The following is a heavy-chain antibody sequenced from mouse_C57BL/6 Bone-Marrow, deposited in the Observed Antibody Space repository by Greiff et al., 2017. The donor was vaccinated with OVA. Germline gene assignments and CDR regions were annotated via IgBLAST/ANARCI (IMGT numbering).Heavy chain of an antibody. Sequence: EVHLVESGGGLVQPGGSLKLSCAASGFTFSDYGMAWVRQAPRKGPEWVAFISNLAYSIYYADTVTGRFTISRENAKNTLYLEMSSLRSEDTAMYYCARQRGQLRPMDYWGQGTSVTVSS. CDR1: GFTFSDYG. CDR3: ARQRGQLRPMDY. CDR2: ISNLAYSI. J-gene: IGHJ4*01. D-gene: IGHD3-2*02. V-gene: IGHV5-15*01.